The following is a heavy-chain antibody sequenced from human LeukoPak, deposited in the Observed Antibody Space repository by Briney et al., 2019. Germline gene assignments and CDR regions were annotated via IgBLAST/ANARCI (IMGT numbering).Heavy chain of an antibody. V-gene: IGHV1-2*02. CDR2: INPNDGDT. CDR3: ARANFLYCSSSTCLFDY. D-gene: IGHD2-2*01. J-gene: IGHJ4*02. CDR1: GYTFTDYY. Sequence: ASVKVSCKASGYTFTDYYMHWVRQAPGQGFEWMGWINPNDGDTNYAQKFQGRVTMTRDTSISAARMEVSRLRSDDTAVYYCARANFLYCSSSTCLFDYWGQGTLVTASS.